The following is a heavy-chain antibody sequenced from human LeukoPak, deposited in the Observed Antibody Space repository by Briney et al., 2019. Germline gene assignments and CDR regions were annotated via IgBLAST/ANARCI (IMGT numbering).Heavy chain of an antibody. CDR2: ISSSSSTI. Sequence: GGSLRLSCAASGFTFSSYSMNWVRQAPGKGLEWVSYISSSSSTIYYADSVKGRFTISRDNAKNSLYLQMNSLRAEDTAVYYCARIGGYSYGPFDYWGQGTLVTVSP. CDR3: ARIGGYSYGPFDY. V-gene: IGHV3-48*04. CDR1: GFTFSSYS. J-gene: IGHJ4*02. D-gene: IGHD5-18*01.